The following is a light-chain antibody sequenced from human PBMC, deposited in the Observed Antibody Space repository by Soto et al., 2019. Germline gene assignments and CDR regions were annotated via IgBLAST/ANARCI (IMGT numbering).Light chain of an antibody. J-gene: IGKJ1*01. V-gene: IGKV4-1*01. Sequence: DIVMTQSPDSLAVSLGERATINCKSSQSVLYSSNNRNCLAWYQQKPGQPPQLLLYWASTRESGVPDRFSGSGSGTDFTLTISSLQAEDVAVYYCQQFYNTPLTFGQGTKVEIK. CDR1: QSVLYSSNNRNC. CDR3: QQFYNTPLT. CDR2: WAS.